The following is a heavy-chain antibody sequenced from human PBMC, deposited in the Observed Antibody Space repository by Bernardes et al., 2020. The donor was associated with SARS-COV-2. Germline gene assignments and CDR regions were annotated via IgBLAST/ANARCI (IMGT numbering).Heavy chain of an antibody. V-gene: IGHV3-23*01. CDR3: AKDWVDEYGGIDY. Sequence: GGSLRLSCAASGFTFRSYAMSWVRQAPGQGLAWVSTLSDSGGSPYYADSVKGRFTISRDNSKNSLYLQMNTLRAEDTAVYYCAKDWVDEYGGIDYWGQGTLVTDSS. J-gene: IGHJ4*02. CDR1: GFTFRSYA. CDR2: LSDSGGSP. D-gene: IGHD4-17*01.